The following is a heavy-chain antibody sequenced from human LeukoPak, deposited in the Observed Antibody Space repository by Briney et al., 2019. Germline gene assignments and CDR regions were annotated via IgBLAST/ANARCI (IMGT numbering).Heavy chain of an antibody. CDR1: GFTFSSYA. V-gene: IGHV3-30-3*01. Sequence: GGSLRLSCAASGFTFSSYAMHWVRQAPGKGLECVAVISYDGSNKYYADSVKGRFTISRDNSKNTLYLQMNSLRAEDTAVYYCAIVGATISRFDYWGQGTLVTVSS. J-gene: IGHJ4*02. CDR3: AIVGATISRFDY. D-gene: IGHD1-26*01. CDR2: ISYDGSNK.